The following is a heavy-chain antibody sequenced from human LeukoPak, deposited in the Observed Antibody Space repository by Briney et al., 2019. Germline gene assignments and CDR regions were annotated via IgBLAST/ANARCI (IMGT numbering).Heavy chain of an antibody. J-gene: IGHJ4*02. CDR3: ARGVWWEPKLHGVSIDY. V-gene: IGHV4-59*12. D-gene: IGHD1-26*01. CDR1: GGSISSYY. Sequence: PSETLSLTCTVSGGSISSYYWSWIRQPPGKGLEWIGYIYYTGSTNYNPSLKSRVTMSVDTSKNQFSLKLSSVTAADTAVYFCARGVWWEPKLHGVSIDYLGGGTLVSVCS. CDR2: IYYTGST.